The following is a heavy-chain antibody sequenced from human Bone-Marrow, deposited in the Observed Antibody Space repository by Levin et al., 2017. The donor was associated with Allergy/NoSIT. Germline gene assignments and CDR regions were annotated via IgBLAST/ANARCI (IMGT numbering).Heavy chain of an antibody. CDR2: ISWDRART. CDR3: AKDISNRFGSIAMDV. V-gene: IGHV3-9*01. D-gene: IGHD3-10*01. CDR1: GFTFNEYA. J-gene: IGHJ6*02. Sequence: SLKISCVASGFTFNEYAMYWVRQAPGKGLEWVSGISWDRARTGYADSVKGRFTISRDNAKNSQYLQMSSLRADDTALYYCAKDISNRFGSIAMDVWGQGTTVTVSS.